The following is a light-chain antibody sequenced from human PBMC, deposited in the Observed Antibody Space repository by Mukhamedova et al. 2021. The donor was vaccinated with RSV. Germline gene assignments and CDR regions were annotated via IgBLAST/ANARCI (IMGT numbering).Light chain of an antibody. V-gene: IGKV1-6*01. Sequence: WYQRRVHGKAPKLLIFAASSLQSGVPSRFSGSGSGTDFTLTIISLQPDDFATYYCLQDSNYPLTFGGRSKVEIK. CDR3: LQDSNYPLT. J-gene: IGKJ4*01. CDR2: AAS.